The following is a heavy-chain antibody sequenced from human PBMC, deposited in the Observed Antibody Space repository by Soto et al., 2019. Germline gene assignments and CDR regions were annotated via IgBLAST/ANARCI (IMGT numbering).Heavy chain of an antibody. Sequence: QVQLQESGPGLVKPSETLSLTCTVSGGSISSYYWSWIRQPPGKGLEWIGYIYYSGSTNYNPSLKRRVTSSVDTSKNQFSLKLSSVTAADTAVYYCARQQWLVLNAFDIWGQGTMVTVSS. V-gene: IGHV4-59*01. CDR1: GGSISSYY. CDR2: IYYSGST. J-gene: IGHJ3*02. CDR3: ARQQWLVLNAFDI. D-gene: IGHD6-19*01.